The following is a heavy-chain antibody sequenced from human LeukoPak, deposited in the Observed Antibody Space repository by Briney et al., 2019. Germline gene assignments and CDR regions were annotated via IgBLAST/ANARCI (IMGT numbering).Heavy chain of an antibody. Sequence: GGSLRLSCVLSTFTKAWMNWVRQAPGKGLEWVANIKQDGSKKSYVDSVKGRFTISRDNAKNSLYLQMNSLRAEDTAIYYCTRVGYIDEGIDYWGQGTLVTVSS. CDR3: TRVGYIDEGIDY. D-gene: IGHD5-24*01. CDR2: IKQDGSKK. CDR1: TFTKAW. J-gene: IGHJ4*02. V-gene: IGHV3-7*04.